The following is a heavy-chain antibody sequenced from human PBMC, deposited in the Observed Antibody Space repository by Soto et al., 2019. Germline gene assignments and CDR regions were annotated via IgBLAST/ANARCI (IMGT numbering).Heavy chain of an antibody. Sequence: PSETLSLTCSVSGGSISSGDYYWTWIRQPPGKGLEWIGYISYSGSTFYNPSLKRRVTISVDRSKNQFSLKLSSVTAADTAVYYCARGQAAALAMDVWGQGTTVTVSS. V-gene: IGHV4-30-4*01. D-gene: IGHD6-13*01. J-gene: IGHJ6*02. CDR1: GGSISSGDYY. CDR3: ARGQAAALAMDV. CDR2: ISYSGST.